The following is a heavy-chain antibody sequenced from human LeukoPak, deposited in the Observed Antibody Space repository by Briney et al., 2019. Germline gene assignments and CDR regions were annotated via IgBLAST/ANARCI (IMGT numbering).Heavy chain of an antibody. CDR2: IGTAGDT. CDR1: GFTFSSYD. CDR3: ARGALGFDY. J-gene: IGHJ4*02. V-gene: IGHV3-13*04. Sequence: GGSLRLSCAASGFTFSSYDIQWVRQATGKGLEWVSSIGTAGDTYYAGSVKGRFTLSRKNAKKSSYLQMNNLGAGDTAIYYCARGALGFDYWGQGALVTVSS.